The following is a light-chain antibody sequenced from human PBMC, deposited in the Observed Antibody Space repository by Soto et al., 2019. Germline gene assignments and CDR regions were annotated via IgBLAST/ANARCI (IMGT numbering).Light chain of an antibody. CDR2: GAS. CDR1: QSAGSN. J-gene: IGKJ4*01. V-gene: IGKV3-15*01. Sequence: VMTPSPATLSVSPGETATLSCRASQSAGSNLAWYQQKPGQAPRLLIYGASTRATGIPARFSGSGSGTEFTLTISSLQSEDFALYYCQQYDNWLTFGGGTKVDIK. CDR3: QQYDNWLT.